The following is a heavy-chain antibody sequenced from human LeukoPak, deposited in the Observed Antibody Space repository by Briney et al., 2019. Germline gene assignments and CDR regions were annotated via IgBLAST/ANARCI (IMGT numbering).Heavy chain of an antibody. Sequence: ASVKVSCKASGYTFTSYDINWVRQATGQGLEWMGWMNPNSGNTGYAQKFQARVTMTRNTSISTAYMELSSLRSEDTAVYYCARVANWNDPDYWGQGTLVTVSS. CDR2: MNPNSGNT. CDR1: GYTFTSYD. D-gene: IGHD1-1*01. J-gene: IGHJ4*02. V-gene: IGHV1-8*01. CDR3: ARVANWNDPDY.